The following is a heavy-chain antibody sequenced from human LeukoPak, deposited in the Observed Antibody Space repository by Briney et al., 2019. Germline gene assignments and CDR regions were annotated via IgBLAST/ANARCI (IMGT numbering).Heavy chain of an antibody. CDR3: AREKYNYGYGMDV. Sequence: GGSLRLSCAVSGFTFSTYYMSWARQGPGKGLEWVAKIKQDGSEKYYVDSVKGRFTISRDIAKNSLFLQMNSLRSEDTAVYYCAREKYNYGYGMDVWGQGTTVTVSS. CDR1: GFTFSTYY. V-gene: IGHV3-7*01. D-gene: IGHD5-24*01. CDR2: IKQDGSEK. J-gene: IGHJ6*02.